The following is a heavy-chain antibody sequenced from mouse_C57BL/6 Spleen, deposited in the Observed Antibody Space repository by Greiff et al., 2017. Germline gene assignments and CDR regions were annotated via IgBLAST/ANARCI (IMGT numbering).Heavy chain of an antibody. CDR1: GFNIKNTY. CDR2: IDPANGNT. V-gene: IGHV14-3*01. J-gene: IGHJ1*03. D-gene: IGHD2-3*01. CDR3: ARDGYSDRYFDV. Sequence: VHVKQSVAELVRPGASVKLSCTASGFNIKNTYMHWVKQRPEQGLEWIGRIDPANGNTKYAPKFQGKATITADTSSNTAYLQLSSLTSEDTAIYYYARDGYSDRYFDVGGTGTTVTVSS.